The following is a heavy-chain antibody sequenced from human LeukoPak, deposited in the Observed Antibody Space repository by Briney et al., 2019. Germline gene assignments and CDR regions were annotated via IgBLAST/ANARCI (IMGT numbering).Heavy chain of an antibody. CDR2: ISRGSDHI. Sequence: PGGSLRLSCAASGFTFSSYAMNWVRQAPGKRLEWVSSISRGSDHIFYADSMKGRFTISRDNAKNSLYLQMNSLGAEDTAVYYCARPYDTRGYFPDYWGQGTLVTVSS. CDR3: ARPYDTRGYFPDY. V-gene: IGHV3-21*01. D-gene: IGHD3-22*01. J-gene: IGHJ4*02. CDR1: GFTFSSYA.